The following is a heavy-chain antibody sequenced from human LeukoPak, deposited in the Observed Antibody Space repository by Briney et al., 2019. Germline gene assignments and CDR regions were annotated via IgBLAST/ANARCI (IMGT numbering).Heavy chain of an antibody. CDR3: ARAKRRPYYGSGRGNWFDP. Sequence: SETLSLTCTVSGGSISSYYWSWIRQPPGKGLEWIGYILYSGSTNYNPSLKSRVTISVDTSKNQFSLKLRSVTAADTAVYYCARAKRRPYYGSGRGNWFDPWGQGTLVTVSS. J-gene: IGHJ5*02. V-gene: IGHV4-59*01. D-gene: IGHD3-10*01. CDR1: GGSISSYY. CDR2: ILYSGST.